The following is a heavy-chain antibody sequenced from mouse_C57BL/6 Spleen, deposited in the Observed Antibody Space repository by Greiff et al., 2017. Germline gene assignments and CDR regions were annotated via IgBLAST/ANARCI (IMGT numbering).Heavy chain of an antibody. J-gene: IGHJ4*01. Sequence: EVQLQQSGPVLVKPGASVKMSCKASGYTFTDYYMNWVKQSHGKSLEWIGVINPYNGGTSYNQKFKGKATLTVDKSSSTAYMELNSLTSEDSAVYYCARLWYYGSSPPYAMDYWGQGTSVTVSS. CDR3: ARLWYYGSSPPYAMDY. D-gene: IGHD1-1*01. CDR2: INPYNGGT. V-gene: IGHV1-19*01. CDR1: GYTFTDYY.